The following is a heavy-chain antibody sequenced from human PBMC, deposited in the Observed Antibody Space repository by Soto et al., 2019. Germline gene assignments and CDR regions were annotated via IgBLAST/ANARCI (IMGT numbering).Heavy chain of an antibody. CDR1: GFTFSNYA. J-gene: IGHJ4*02. Sequence: QVQLVESGGGVVQPGRSLRLSCAASGFTFSNYAMHWVRQAPGKGLEWVAVISYDGSNKYYADSVKGRFTISRDNSKNTLYLQMNSLRAEVTAVYYCARDSEGQFDYWGQGTLVTVSS. V-gene: IGHV3-30-3*01. CDR3: ARDSEGQFDY. CDR2: ISYDGSNK.